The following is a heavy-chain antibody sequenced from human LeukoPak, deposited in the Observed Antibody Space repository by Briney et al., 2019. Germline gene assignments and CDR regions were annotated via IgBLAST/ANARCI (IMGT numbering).Heavy chain of an antibody. CDR1: GGTFSSYA. CDR3: ARDSYYYGSGSAFDY. V-gene: IGHV1-69*05. Sequence: VASVKVSCKASGGTFSSYAISWVRQAPGQGLEWMGRIIPMFGTANYAQKFQGRVTITTDESTSTAYMELSSLRSEDTAVYYCARDSYYYGSGSAFDYWGRGTLVTVSS. CDR2: IIPMFGTA. D-gene: IGHD3-10*01. J-gene: IGHJ4*02.